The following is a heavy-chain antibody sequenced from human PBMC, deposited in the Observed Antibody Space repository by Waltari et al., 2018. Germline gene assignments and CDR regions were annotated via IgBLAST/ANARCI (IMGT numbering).Heavy chain of an antibody. CDR1: GGSISSSSYY. Sequence: QLQLQESGPGLVKPSETLSLTCTVSGGSISSSSYYWGWIRQPPGKGLEWIGSIYYSGSTYHNPSLKSRVTISVDTSKNQFSLKLSSVTAADTAVYYCARDGSIAARPVAFDIWGQGTMVTVSS. D-gene: IGHD6-6*01. CDR2: IYYSGST. J-gene: IGHJ3*02. CDR3: ARDGSIAARPVAFDI. V-gene: IGHV4-39*07.